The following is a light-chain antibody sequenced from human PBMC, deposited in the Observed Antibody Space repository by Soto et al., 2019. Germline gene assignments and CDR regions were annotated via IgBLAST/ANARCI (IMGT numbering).Light chain of an antibody. J-gene: IGKJ2*01. V-gene: IGKV1-39*01. Sequence: DIQMTQSPSSLSASVGDRVTITCRASQSISSYLNWYQQKPGKAPKLLIYAASSLQSGVPSRFSGSGSGTDFTLAISGLQPDDVATYDDQPSYSTLGYTFGQGTKLEIK. CDR3: QPSYSTLGYT. CDR2: AAS. CDR1: QSISSY.